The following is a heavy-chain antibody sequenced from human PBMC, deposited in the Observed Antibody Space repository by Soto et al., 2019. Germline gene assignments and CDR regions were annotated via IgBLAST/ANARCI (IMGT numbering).Heavy chain of an antibody. V-gene: IGHV3-30*18. CDR3: AKAPFRRPYYFYGMDV. D-gene: IGHD3-10*01. J-gene: IGHJ6*02. CDR2: ISEDAETD. Sequence: GGSLRLSCVASGFTFSDFGMHWVRQGPGKGLEWLAVISEDAETDFHADSVRGRFTVSRDNFKETLYLQMNSLTTDDSGVYFCAKAPFRRPYYFYGMDVWGQGTTVTVSS. CDR1: GFTFSDFG.